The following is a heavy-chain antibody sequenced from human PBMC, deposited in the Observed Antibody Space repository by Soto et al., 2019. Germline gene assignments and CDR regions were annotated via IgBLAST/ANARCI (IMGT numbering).Heavy chain of an antibody. CDR2: IYYSGNT. CDR3: ARGGMGPLFEALDY. D-gene: IGHD2-8*01. V-gene: IGHV4-59*01. CDR1: GGSIISYY. J-gene: IGHJ4*02. Sequence: SETLSLTCTGSGGSIISYYWEWIRQPPGKGLEWIAYIYYSGNTNYNPSLKSRVTISVDTSKNQFSLKLSSVTAADTAVYYCARGGMGPLFEALDYWGQGTLVTVSS.